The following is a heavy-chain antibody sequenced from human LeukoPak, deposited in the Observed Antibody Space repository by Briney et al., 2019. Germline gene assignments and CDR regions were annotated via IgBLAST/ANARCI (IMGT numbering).Heavy chain of an antibody. D-gene: IGHD3-10*01. V-gene: IGHV4-31*11. CDR2: IYYSGST. CDR1: GVSFRGHY. CDR3: ARGSFDGSWAIDY. Sequence: SETLSLSCAVYGVSFRGHYWGWVRQHPGKGLEWIGYIYYSGSTYYNPSLKSRVTISVDTSKNQFSLKLSSVTAAEPAVYYCARGSFDGSWAIDYWGQGSLVTVSS. J-gene: IGHJ4*02.